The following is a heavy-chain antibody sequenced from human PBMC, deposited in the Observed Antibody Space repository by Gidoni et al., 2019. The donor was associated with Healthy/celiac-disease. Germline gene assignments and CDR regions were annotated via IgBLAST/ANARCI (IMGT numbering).Heavy chain of an antibody. CDR1: GFPFSSYW. CDR2: IKQDGSEK. D-gene: IGHD3-9*01. V-gene: IGHV3-7*05. Sequence: EVQLVESGGGLVQPGGSLRLSCAASGFPFSSYWMSWVRQAPGKGLEWVANIKQDGSEKYYVDSVKGRFTISRDNAKNSLYLQMNSLRAEDTAVYYCRYFDWLLFYGMDVWGQGTTVTVSS. J-gene: IGHJ6*02. CDR3: RYFDWLLFYGMDV.